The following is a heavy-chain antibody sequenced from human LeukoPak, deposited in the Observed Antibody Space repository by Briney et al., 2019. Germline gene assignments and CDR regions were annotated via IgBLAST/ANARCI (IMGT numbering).Heavy chain of an antibody. J-gene: IGHJ4*02. V-gene: IGHV1-69*01. CDR2: IIPIFGTA. CDR1: GGTFSSYA. Sequence: GASVKVSCKASGGTFSSYAISWVRQAPGQGLEWMGEIIPIFGTANYAQKFQGRVTITADESTSTAYMELSSLRSEDTAVYYCARDRGPSIAAAGYFDYWGQGTLVTVSS. D-gene: IGHD6-13*01. CDR3: ARDRGPSIAAAGYFDY.